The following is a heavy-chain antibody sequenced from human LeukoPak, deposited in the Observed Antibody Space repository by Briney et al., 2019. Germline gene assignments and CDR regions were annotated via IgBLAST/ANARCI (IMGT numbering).Heavy chain of an antibody. D-gene: IGHD4-17*01. Sequence: GGSLRLSCAASEFTFSSYWMSRVRQAPGKGLEWVANIKPDGSEKFYVDSVKGRFTISRDNAKNSLFLQMNSLRAEDTAIYYCAKDPNGDYIGAFDNWGQGTMVTVSS. CDR1: EFTFSSYW. V-gene: IGHV3-7*03. J-gene: IGHJ3*02. CDR3: AKDPNGDYIGAFDN. CDR2: IKPDGSEK.